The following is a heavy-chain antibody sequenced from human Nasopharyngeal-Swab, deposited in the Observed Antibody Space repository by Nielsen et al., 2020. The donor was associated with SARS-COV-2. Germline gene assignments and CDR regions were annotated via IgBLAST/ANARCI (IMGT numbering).Heavy chain of an antibody. CDR2: ISAYNGHT. D-gene: IGHD6-19*01. V-gene: IGHV1-18*01. CDR1: GYTFISYG. J-gene: IGHJ6*02. Sequence: ASVKVSCKAYGYTFISYGISWVRQAPGQGLEWMGWISAYNGHTNYAQKLQGRVTMTTDTSTSTAYMELRSLRSDDTAVYYCARPIAVAGGYYYGLDVWGQGTMVTVSS. CDR3: ARPIAVAGGYYYGLDV.